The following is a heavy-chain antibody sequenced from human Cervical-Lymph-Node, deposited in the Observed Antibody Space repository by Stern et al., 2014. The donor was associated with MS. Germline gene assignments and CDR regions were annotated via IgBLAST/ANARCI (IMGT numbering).Heavy chain of an antibody. CDR1: QITFDDYG. J-gene: IGHJ5*01. Sequence: QLVESGGGLEQPGRSLRLSCRASQITFDDYGFHWVRQVPGQGLEWVVGIGWNSATKVYADSVKGRFTISRDNARDSLYLQMNNLTPDDTALYYCAKSYSSSWSGWIDSWGQGILVTVSS. D-gene: IGHD6-13*01. V-gene: IGHV3-9*01. CDR2: IGWNSATK. CDR3: AKSYSSSWSGWIDS.